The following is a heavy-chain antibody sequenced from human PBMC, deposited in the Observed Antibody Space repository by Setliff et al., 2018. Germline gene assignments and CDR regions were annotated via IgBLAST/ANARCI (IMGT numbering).Heavy chain of an antibody. J-gene: IGHJ4*02. CDR2: ISPYSGNT. Sequence: ASVKVSCKASDYTFTDYGVTWVRQAPGQGLEWVGWISPYSGNTYYAPKFQGRITMTTDTSTTTAYMELKSLRSDDTAIYYCSRLVRYCTRTSCQRLSGDDYWGQGALVTVSS. V-gene: IGHV1-18*01. D-gene: IGHD2-2*01. CDR3: SRLVRYCTRTSCQRLSGDDY. CDR1: DYTFTDYG.